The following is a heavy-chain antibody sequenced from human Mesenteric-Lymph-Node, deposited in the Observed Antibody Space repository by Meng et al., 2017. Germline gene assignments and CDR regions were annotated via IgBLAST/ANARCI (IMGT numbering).Heavy chain of an antibody. V-gene: IGHV4-39*07. J-gene: IGHJ4*02. Sequence: SETLSLTCTVSGGSISSSSYYWGWIRQPPGKGLEWIGSIYYSGSTYYNPSLKSRVTISVDTSKNQFSLKLSAVTAADTAVYYCAGKYYYGSGSYLYFDYWGQGTLVTVSS. CDR2: IYYSGST. CDR1: GGSISSSSYY. D-gene: IGHD3-10*01. CDR3: AGKYYYGSGSYLYFDY.